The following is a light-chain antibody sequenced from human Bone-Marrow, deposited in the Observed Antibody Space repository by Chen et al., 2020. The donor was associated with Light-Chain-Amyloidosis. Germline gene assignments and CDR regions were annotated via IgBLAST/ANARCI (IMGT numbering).Light chain of an antibody. CDR1: QDISNY. CDR3: QQYDNLSYT. CDR2: DAS. J-gene: IGKJ2*01. Sequence: DIQMTQSPSSLSASVGDRVTITCQASQDISNYLNWYQQKPGKAPKLLIYDASNLETGVPSRFSESGSGKDFTFAISSLQPEDIEPYDCQQYDNLSYTFGQGTKLEI. V-gene: IGKV1-33*01.